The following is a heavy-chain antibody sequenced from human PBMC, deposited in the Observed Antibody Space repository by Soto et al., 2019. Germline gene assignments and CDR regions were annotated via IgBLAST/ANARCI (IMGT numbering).Heavy chain of an antibody. J-gene: IGHJ4*02. Sequence: SETLSLTCTVSSGSISNRYYYWSWIRQPPGKGLEWIGYIYYSGSTNYNPSLKSRVTISVDTSKNQFSLKLSSVTAADTAVYYCARHHDSWGQGTLVTVSS. CDR2: IYYSGST. CDR3: ARHHDS. CDR1: SGSISNRYYY. V-gene: IGHV4-61*05.